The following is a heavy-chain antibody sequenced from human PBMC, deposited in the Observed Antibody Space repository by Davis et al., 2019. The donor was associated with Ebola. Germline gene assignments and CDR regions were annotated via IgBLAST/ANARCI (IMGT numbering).Heavy chain of an antibody. CDR2: ISGDSLYT. CDR1: GFTFSDYY. Sequence: GGSLRLSCAASGFTFSDYYMSWIRQAPGKGLEWVSYISGDSLYTNYADSVRGRLTISRDDAKNSLYLQMNSLRAEDTAVYYCARDRPIIAVAGTWGVYWGQGTLVTVSS. J-gene: IGHJ4*02. CDR3: ARDRPIIAVAGTWGVY. V-gene: IGHV3-11*05. D-gene: IGHD6-19*01.